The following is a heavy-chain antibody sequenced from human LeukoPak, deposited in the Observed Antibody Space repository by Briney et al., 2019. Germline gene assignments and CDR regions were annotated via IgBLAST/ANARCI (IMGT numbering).Heavy chain of an antibody. J-gene: IGHJ4*02. D-gene: IGHD3-22*01. V-gene: IGHV3-33*08. CDR1: GFTFNRYR. Sequence: GGSLRLSCAASGFTFNRYRMHWVRQAPGKGLEWVAIIWYDGSNKKYEDSVKGRFTISRDNSKNTLYLQMNSLRAEDTAVYYCARGVDYYENSGTIDYWGQGTLVTVSS. CDR3: ARGVDYYENSGTIDY. CDR2: IWYDGSNK.